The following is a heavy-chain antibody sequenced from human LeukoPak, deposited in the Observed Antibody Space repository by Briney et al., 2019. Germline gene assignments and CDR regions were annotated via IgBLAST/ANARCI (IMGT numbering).Heavy chain of an antibody. CDR1: GFTFSSYW. V-gene: IGHV3-7*01. CDR3: ARILSSAWGELGY. J-gene: IGHJ4*02. D-gene: IGHD6-19*01. Sequence: GGSLRLSCAASGFTFSSYWMSWVRQAPGKGLEWVANIKQDGSEKYYVDSVKGRFTISRDNSKNTLFLQMDSLGAEDTAVYYCARILSSAWGELGYWGQGTLVTVSS. CDR2: IKQDGSEK.